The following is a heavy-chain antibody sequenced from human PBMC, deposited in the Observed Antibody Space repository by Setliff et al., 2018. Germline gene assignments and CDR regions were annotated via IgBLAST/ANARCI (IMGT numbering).Heavy chain of an antibody. CDR1: GFTISYYA. CDR3: ARTCSGSGCYAGLES. J-gene: IGHJ4*02. V-gene: IGHV3-30-3*01. D-gene: IGHD2-15*01. CDR2: IGDDGGNK. Sequence: GGSLRLSCAASGFTISYYAIHWVRQAPGKGLEWVAVIGDDGGNKYHADSVKGRFTISRDNSKNTLYLQMNSLRPEDTAVYYCARTCSGSGCYAGLESWGQGTPVTVSS.